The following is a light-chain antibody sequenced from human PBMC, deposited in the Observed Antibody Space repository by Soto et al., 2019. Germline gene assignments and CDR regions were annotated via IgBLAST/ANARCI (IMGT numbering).Light chain of an antibody. Sequence: EIVLTQSPATLSLSPGNRATLSCRASESVSRYLAWYQQKPGQAPRLLIYDASNRATGIPARFSGSGSGTDFTLPITGLEPEDFAVYYCQQRSNWPSTFGGGTKVEIK. CDR3: QQRSNWPST. J-gene: IGKJ4*01. CDR2: DAS. V-gene: IGKV3-11*01. CDR1: ESVSRY.